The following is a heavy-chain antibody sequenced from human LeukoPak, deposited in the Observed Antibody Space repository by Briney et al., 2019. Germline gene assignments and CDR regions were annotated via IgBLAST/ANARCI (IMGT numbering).Heavy chain of an antibody. CDR2: ISGGSTYI. Sequence: PGGSLRLSCAASGFRFSSDNLNWVRQAPGKGLEWVSSISGGSTYIHYAEAVKGRFTISRDNSKSSVYLQMDSLRGEDTAVYYCARDKGFFSGMDVWGQGTTVTVSS. J-gene: IGHJ6*02. CDR1: GFRFSSDN. CDR3: ARDKGFFSGMDV. D-gene: IGHD3-3*01. V-gene: IGHV3-21*06.